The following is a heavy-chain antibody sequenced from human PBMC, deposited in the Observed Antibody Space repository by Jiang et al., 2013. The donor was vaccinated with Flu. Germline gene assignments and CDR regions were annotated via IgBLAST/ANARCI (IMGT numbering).Heavy chain of an antibody. CDR3: ARGLGVAGNWFDP. CDR2: MNPNSGNT. V-gene: IGHV1-8*01. Sequence: SGAEVKKPGSVKVSCKASGYTFTSYDINWVRQATGQGLEWMGWMNPNSGNTGYAQKFQGRVTMTRNTSISTAYMELSSLRSEDTAVYYCARGLGVAGNWFDPWGQGTLVTVSS. CDR1: GYTFTSYD. D-gene: IGHD6-19*01. J-gene: IGHJ5*02.